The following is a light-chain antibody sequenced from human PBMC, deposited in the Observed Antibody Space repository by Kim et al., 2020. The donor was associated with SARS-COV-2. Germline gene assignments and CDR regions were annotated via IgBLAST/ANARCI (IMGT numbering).Light chain of an antibody. Sequence: PGESATLSCRASQSVGSYLGWYQQKPGQPPRLLISDASNRASGIPARFSGTGSGTDFTLTISRLEPVDFAVYYCQQRSDWPWTFGQGTTVDI. V-gene: IGKV3-11*01. J-gene: IGKJ1*01. CDR1: QSVGSY. CDR3: QQRSDWPWT. CDR2: DAS.